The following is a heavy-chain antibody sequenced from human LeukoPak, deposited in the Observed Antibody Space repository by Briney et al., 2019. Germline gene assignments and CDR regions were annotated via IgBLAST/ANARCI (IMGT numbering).Heavy chain of an antibody. CDR3: AREEQLGLTRTYYFDY. J-gene: IGHJ4*02. D-gene: IGHD6-13*01. CDR1: GFTFSSYW. V-gene: IGHV3-7*01. CDR2: IKQDGSEK. Sequence: GGSLRLSCAASGFTFSSYWMSWVRQAPGKGLEWVANIKQDGSEKYYVDSVKGRFTISRDNAKNSLYLQMNSLRAEDTAVYYCAREEQLGLTRTYYFDYWGQGTLVTVSS.